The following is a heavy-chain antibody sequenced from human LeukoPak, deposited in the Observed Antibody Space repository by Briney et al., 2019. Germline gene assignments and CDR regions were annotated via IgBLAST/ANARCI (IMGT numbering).Heavy chain of an antibody. V-gene: IGHV4-34*01. CDR1: GGSFSGYY. Sequence: NPSETLSLTCAVYGGSFSGYYWSWIRQPPGKGLEWIGEINHSGSTNYNPSLKSRVTISVDTSKNQFSLKLSSVTAADTAVYYCARGPIQLWAPRGSWFDPWGQGTLVTVSS. CDR2: INHSGST. D-gene: IGHD5-18*01. CDR3: ARGPIQLWAPRGSWFDP. J-gene: IGHJ5*02.